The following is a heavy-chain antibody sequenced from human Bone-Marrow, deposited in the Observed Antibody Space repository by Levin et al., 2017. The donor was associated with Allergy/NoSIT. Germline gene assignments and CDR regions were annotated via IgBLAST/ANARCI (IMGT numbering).Heavy chain of an antibody. CDR3: VRTPGAIVVTPYFDY. V-gene: IGHV3-23*01. J-gene: IGHJ4*02. CDR1: GFRFSDYV. Sequence: PGGSLRLSCAASGFRFSDYVMNWVRQAPGKGLEWVSVISGSGDNTYYAGSVKGRFTISRDAAKNTLYLQMNSLSAEDTAIYYCVRTPGAIVVTPYFDYWGQGTLVTVSS. D-gene: IGHD2-21*01. CDR2: ISGSGDNT.